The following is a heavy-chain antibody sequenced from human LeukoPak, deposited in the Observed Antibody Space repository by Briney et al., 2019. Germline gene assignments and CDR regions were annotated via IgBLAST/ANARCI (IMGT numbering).Heavy chain of an antibody. D-gene: IGHD3/OR15-3a*01. J-gene: IGHJ6*02. V-gene: IGHV3-74*01. CDR1: GFTFSSYW. Sequence: PGGSLRLSCAASGFTFSSYWMHWVRRAPGKGLVWVSRINSDGSSTSYADSVKGRFTISRDNAKNTLYLQMASLRADDTAVYYCARFVPNWTPGGMDVWGQGTPVIVSS. CDR2: INSDGSST. CDR3: ARFVPNWTPGGMDV.